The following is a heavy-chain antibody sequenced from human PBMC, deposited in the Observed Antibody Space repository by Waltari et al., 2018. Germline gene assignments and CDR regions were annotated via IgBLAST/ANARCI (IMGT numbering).Heavy chain of an antibody. CDR3: ATKRESSASGFDY. Sequence: QLQLQESGPGLVKPSETLSFTCTVSGGSISSSSYYGGWIRQPPGKGLGLVGSIYYSGSAYYDPALKTRVTISVDTSKSQFSLKLSSVTAADTAVYYCATKRESSASGFDYWGQGTLVTVSS. V-gene: IGHV4-39*01. D-gene: IGHD6-19*01. CDR2: IYYSGSA. CDR1: GGSISSSSYY. J-gene: IGHJ4*02.